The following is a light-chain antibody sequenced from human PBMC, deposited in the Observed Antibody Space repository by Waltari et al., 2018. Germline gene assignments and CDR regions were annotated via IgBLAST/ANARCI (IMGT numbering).Light chain of an antibody. J-gene: IGKJ2*01. CDR2: GAS. Sequence: DIQMTHSPSSVSASVGDRVLLTCRASQGINSWLAWYQQKPGKAPKLLIYGASTMQSGIPSRFSGSGSGTEFALTISNLQPEDFATYYCQQTDSLPPAFGQGTKLEIK. CDR3: QQTDSLPPA. V-gene: IGKV1-12*01. CDR1: QGINSW.